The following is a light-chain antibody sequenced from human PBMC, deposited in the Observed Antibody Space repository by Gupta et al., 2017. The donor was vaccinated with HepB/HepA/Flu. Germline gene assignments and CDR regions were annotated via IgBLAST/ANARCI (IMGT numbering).Light chain of an antibody. V-gene: IGLV3-21*03. CDR2: ADS. CDR1: NIGSKS. CDR3: QVWDSSNNHPVV. Sequence: SYVLTQPPSVSVAPGKTAKLTCGGNNIGSKSVHWYQQKPGRAPALVIYADSDRPSGIPERFSGSSSGNTATLTISRVEAGDEADYYCQVWDSSNNHPVVFGGGTKLTVL. J-gene: IGLJ2*01.